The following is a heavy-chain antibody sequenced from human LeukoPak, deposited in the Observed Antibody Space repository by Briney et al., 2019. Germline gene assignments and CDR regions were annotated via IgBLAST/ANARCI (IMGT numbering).Heavy chain of an antibody. V-gene: IGHV3-9*01. J-gene: IGHJ4*02. CDR2: ISWNSGSV. Sequence: GGSLRLSCAASGFTFDDYAMHWVRPAPGKGLEWVSGISWNSGSVGYADSVKGRFTISRDNAKNSLYLQMNSLRAEDTALYYCAKGGPSIVVVAYFDYWGQGTLVTVSS. CDR1: GFTFDDYA. D-gene: IGHD2-15*01. CDR3: AKGGPSIVVVAYFDY.